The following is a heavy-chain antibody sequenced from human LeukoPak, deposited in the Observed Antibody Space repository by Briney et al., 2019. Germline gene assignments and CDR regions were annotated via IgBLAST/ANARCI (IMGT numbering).Heavy chain of an antibody. CDR1: GYTFTSYY. D-gene: IGHD6-13*01. CDR2: INPSGGST. Sequence: ASVKVSCKASGYTFTSYYMHWVRQAPGQGLEWMGIINPSGGSTSYAQKLQGRVTMTTDTSTSTAYMELRSLRSDDTAVYYCALKPGIADTWGQGTLVTVSS. V-gene: IGHV1-46*01. J-gene: IGHJ4*02. CDR3: ALKPGIADT.